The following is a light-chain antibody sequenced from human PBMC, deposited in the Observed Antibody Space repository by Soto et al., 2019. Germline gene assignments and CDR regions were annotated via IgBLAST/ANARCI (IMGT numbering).Light chain of an antibody. CDR3: QQYDNSRIT. J-gene: IGKJ5*01. CDR1: QSVTSSY. Sequence: EIVLTQSPGTLSLSPGERATLSCRASQSVTSSYLAWYQQKPGQAPRLLIYGTSSRATGIPDRFSGSGSGTRFTLTINRLEPEDFAVYYCQQYDNSRITFGQGTRLEIK. CDR2: GTS. V-gene: IGKV3-20*01.